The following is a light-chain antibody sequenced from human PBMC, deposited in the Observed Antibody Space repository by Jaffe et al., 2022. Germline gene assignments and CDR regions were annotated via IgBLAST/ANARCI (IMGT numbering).Light chain of an antibody. CDR3: QQYYTTPLT. J-gene: IGKJ4*01. Sequence: DIQMTQSPSSLSASVGDKVTITCRASQAIYNSLAWYQQKQGEAPRLLLSAASRLESGVPSYFGGSVSAAVYTLTISRLQPEDFATYYCQQYYTTPLTFGGGTKVDI. CDR1: QAIYNS. CDR2: AAS. V-gene: IGKV1-NL1*01.